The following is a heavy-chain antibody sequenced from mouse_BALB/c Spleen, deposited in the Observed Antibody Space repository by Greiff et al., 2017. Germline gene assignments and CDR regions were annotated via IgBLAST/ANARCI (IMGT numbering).Heavy chain of an antibody. CDR3: TREGRLPYAMDY. CDR2: INPSNGGT. V-gene: IGHV1S81*02. Sequence: QVQLKESGAELVKPGASVKLSCKASGYTFTSYYMYWVKQRPGQGLEWIGEINPSNGGTNFNEKFKSKATLTVDKSSSTAYMQLSSLTSEDSAVYYCTREGRLPYAMDYWGQGTSVTVSS. J-gene: IGHJ4*01. D-gene: IGHD1-2*01. CDR1: GYTFTSYY.